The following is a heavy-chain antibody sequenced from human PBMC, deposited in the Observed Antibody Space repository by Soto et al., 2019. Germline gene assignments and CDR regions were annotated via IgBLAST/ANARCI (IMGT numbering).Heavy chain of an antibody. CDR3: ARESGYYGSGSYYSDPYYYYYYMDV. V-gene: IGHV4-59*01. J-gene: IGHJ6*03. CDR2: IYYSGST. D-gene: IGHD3-10*01. CDR1: GGSISSYY. Sequence: SETLSLTCTVSGGSISSYYWSWIRQPPGKGLEWIGYIYYSGSTNYNPSLKSRVTISVDTSKNQFSLKLSSVTAADTAVYYCARESGYYGSGSYYSDPYYYYYYMDVWGKGTTVTVSS.